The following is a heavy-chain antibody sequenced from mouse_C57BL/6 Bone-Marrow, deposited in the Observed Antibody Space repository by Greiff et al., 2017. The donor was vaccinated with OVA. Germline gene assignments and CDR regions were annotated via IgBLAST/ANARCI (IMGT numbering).Heavy chain of an antibody. CDR1: GYSITSDY. V-gene: IGHV3-8*01. CDR2: ISYSGST. CDR3: ARWFLYARDY. J-gene: IGHJ4*01. Sequence: VQLQQSGPGLAKPSQTLSLTCSVTGYSITSDYWNWIRQFPGNKLEYMGYISYSGSTYYNPSLQSRISITRDTSKNQYYRQLNSVTTEDTSTYYCARWFLYARDYWGQGTSVTVSS.